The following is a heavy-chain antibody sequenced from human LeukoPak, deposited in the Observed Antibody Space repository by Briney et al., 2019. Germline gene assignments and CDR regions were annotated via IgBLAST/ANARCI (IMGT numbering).Heavy chain of an antibody. D-gene: IGHD3-3*01. Sequence: GASVKVSCKASGYTFTSYGISWVRQAPGQGLEWMGWIITYNGNTNYAQKLQGRVTMTTDTSTSTAYMELRSLRSDDTAVYYCARDSVAYYDFWSGYYATLGCWGQGTLVTVSS. J-gene: IGHJ4*02. CDR1: GYTFTSYG. CDR2: IITYNGNT. V-gene: IGHV1-18*01. CDR3: ARDSVAYYDFWSGYYATLGC.